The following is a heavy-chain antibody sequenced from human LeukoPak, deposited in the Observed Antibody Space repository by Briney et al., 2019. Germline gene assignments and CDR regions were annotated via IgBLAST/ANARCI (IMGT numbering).Heavy chain of an antibody. CDR3: ARDRDGYCTNGVCYFDY. CDR1: GYTFTGYY. D-gene: IGHD2-8*01. Sequence: GASVRDSCKASGYTFTGYYMHWVRQAPGQGLEWMGWINPNSGVTNYAQRFQGRVTMTRDTSISTAYMDLSRLRYDDTAVYYCARDRDGYCTNGVCYFDYWGQGTLVTVSS. V-gene: IGHV1-2*02. CDR2: INPNSGVT. J-gene: IGHJ4*02.